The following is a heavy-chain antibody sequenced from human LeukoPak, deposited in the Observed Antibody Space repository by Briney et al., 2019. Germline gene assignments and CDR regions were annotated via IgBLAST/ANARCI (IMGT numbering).Heavy chain of an antibody. D-gene: IGHD6-13*01. J-gene: IGHJ4*02. CDR2: IDPRDGAT. Sequence: ASVKVSCKASGYTFTMYYIHWVRQAPGQGLEWMGMIDPRDGATTYAQRFQGRVTMTRDMSTTTVYMDLRSLRAEDTAVYYCAKDPTYSSSWYADYWGQGTLVTVSS. CDR3: AKDPTYSSSWYADY. V-gene: IGHV1-46*01. CDR1: GYTFTMYY.